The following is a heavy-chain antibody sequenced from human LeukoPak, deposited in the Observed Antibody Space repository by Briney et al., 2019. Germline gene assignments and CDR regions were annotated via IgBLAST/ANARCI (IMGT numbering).Heavy chain of an antibody. CDR2: ISGSGGIT. CDR3: AKVVGYCGSPSCSVDP. Sequence: GGSLRLSCEASGFTFSSYAMSWVRQAPGKGLEWVSGISGSGGITKHVDSVKGRFTISRDNSKNTLYLQMNSLRAEDTAVYYCAKVVGYCGSPSCSVDPWGQGTLVTVSS. D-gene: IGHD2-2*01. V-gene: IGHV3-23*01. CDR1: GFTFSSYA. J-gene: IGHJ5*02.